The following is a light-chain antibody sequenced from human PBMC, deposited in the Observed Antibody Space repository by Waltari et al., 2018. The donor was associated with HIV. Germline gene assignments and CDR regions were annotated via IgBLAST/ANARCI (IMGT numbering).Light chain of an antibody. CDR1: TVPVTSGPH. CDR2: DTT. J-gene: IGLJ3*02. Sequence: QAVVTQEPSLTVSPGGTVTLTCGSSTVPVTSGPHPYWFQQRPGQAPRTLIYDTTNKHSWTPARFSGSLLGGKAALTLSGAQPEDEAEYYCLLSYAGPRPWVFGGGTKVTVL. CDR3: LLSYAGPRPWV. V-gene: IGLV7-46*01.